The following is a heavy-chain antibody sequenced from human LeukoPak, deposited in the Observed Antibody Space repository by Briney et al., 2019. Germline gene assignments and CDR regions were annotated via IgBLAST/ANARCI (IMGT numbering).Heavy chain of an antibody. CDR1: GFTLSNYA. D-gene: IGHD6-19*01. CDR2: IGGSGGTT. J-gene: IGHJ4*02. CDR3: AKDRSSSGWYCSDY. V-gene: IGHV3-23*01. Sequence: TGGSLTLSCAPSGFTLSNYAMTWVRHAPGKGLEWVSVIGGSGGTTYSAASVKGRFIITRDNSKDTLYLQINSLRAEDTAVYYCAKDRSSSGWYCSDYWGQGTLVTVSS.